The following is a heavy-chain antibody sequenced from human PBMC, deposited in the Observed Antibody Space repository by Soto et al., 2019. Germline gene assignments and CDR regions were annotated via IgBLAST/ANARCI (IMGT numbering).Heavy chain of an antibody. Sequence: PSETLSLSCAVSGGSISSGDYYWIWIRHPPGKGLEWIGYIYYSGSTYYNPSLKSRVTISVDTPKNQFSLKLSSVTAADTAVYYCARVRDGTVTAHFDYWGQGTLVTVSS. D-gene: IGHD2-21*02. CDR3: ARVRDGTVTAHFDY. CDR2: IYYSGST. J-gene: IGHJ4*02. V-gene: IGHV4-30-4*01. CDR1: GGSISSGDYY.